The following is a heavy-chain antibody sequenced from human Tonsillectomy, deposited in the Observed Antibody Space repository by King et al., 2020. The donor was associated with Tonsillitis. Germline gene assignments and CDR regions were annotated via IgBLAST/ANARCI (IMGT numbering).Heavy chain of an antibody. J-gene: IGHJ4*02. V-gene: IGHV3-21*01. CDR2: ISSSGSSI. CDR3: ARDRSASYYPPDY. CDR1: GFTFSSYN. Sequence: VQLVESGGDLVKPGGSLRLSCAASGFTFSSYNMNWVRQAAGKGLEWVSSISSSGSSIYYAVSVKGRFTISRDNAKSSLYLQMNSLRVEDTAVYYCARDRSASYYPPDYWGQGTLVTVSS. D-gene: IGHD4-11*01.